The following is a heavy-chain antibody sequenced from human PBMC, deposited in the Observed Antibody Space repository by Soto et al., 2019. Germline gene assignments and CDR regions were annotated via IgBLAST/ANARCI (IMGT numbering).Heavy chain of an antibody. CDR3: ARHEGSAWHDWFDP. Sequence: PSATLPLTCTVCGDSITSNSCFSAWIRQPPGKGLEWIGSIHYSGTTYNNPALKTRVAISVDTSKNHFSLTLSSVTATDTAAYFCARHEGSAWHDWFDPWGQGTLVTVPS. V-gene: IGHV4-39*02. CDR1: GDSITSNSCF. J-gene: IGHJ5*02. CDR2: IHYSGTT. D-gene: IGHD6-19*01.